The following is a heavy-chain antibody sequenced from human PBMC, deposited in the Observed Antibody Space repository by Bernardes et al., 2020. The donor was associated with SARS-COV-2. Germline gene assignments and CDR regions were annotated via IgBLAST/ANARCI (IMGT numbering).Heavy chain of an antibody. CDR2: MKDDGSEK. Sequence: GGSLRLSCVASGFSFSNYWMSWVRQAPGKGLEWVADMKDDGSEKYSVDSVKGRFTISRDNAKRSLYLQINSLRAEDTAVYYCARWGTNSAWSYYYYGLDVWGQGTTVTVSS. J-gene: IGHJ6*02. D-gene: IGHD6-19*01. CDR3: ARWGTNSAWSYYYYGLDV. V-gene: IGHV3-7*03. CDR1: GFSFSNYW.